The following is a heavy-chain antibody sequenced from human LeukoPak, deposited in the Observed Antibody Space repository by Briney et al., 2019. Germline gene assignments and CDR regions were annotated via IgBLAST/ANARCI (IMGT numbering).Heavy chain of an antibody. CDR1: GGSFSGYY. V-gene: IGHV4-34*01. D-gene: IGHD4-23*01. J-gene: IGHJ6*03. CDR2: INHSGST. CDR3: ARGPANDYGGTLYYYYMDV. Sequence: SETLSLTCAVCGGSFSGYYWSWVRQPPGKGLEWIGEINHSGSTNYNPSLKSRVTISVDTCKNQFSLKLSSVTAADTAVYYCARGPANDYGGTLYYYYMDVWGKGTTVTVSS.